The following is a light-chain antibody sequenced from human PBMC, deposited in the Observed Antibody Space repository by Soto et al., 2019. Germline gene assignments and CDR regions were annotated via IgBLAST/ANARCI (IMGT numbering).Light chain of an antibody. Sequence: EIVLPQAPDTLSLSPGEGSTLSCMPSQSVRRERLAWYPQKPGQAPRLVIFDASTRATGIPEGFSGSGSGTHFTLTITSLEPEDFAVYYCQEYDGAPPVTFGLGTRLEIK. CDR1: QSVRRER. V-gene: IGKV3-20*01. CDR3: QEYDGAPPVT. CDR2: DAS. J-gene: IGKJ5*01.